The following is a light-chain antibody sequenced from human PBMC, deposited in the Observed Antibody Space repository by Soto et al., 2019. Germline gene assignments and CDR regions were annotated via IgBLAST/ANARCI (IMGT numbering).Light chain of an antibody. CDR3: QQFVESPFT. Sequence: EIVLTQSPGTPSLSPGQRATLSCRASETVSRSYLAWYQQTPGQAPRLLIYDASRRATGIPDRFSGSGSGTDFSLTISKLEPEDFAVYYCQQFVESPFTFGQGTKLEIK. J-gene: IGKJ2*01. V-gene: IGKV3-20*01. CDR1: ETVSRSY. CDR2: DAS.